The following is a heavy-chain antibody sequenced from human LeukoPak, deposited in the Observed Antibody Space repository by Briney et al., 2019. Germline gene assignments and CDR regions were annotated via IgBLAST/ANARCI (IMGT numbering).Heavy chain of an antibody. J-gene: IGHJ4*02. D-gene: IGHD3-22*01. Sequence: SETLSLTCTVSGGSISSSYYYWGWIRQPPGKGLEWIGSIYSSGSTYYSPSLKSRVTISVDTSKNQFSLKLSSVTAADTAVYYCARGSSGYFKTWGQGTLVTVSS. V-gene: IGHV4-39*01. CDR2: IYSSGST. CDR1: GGSISSSYYY. CDR3: ARGSSGYFKT.